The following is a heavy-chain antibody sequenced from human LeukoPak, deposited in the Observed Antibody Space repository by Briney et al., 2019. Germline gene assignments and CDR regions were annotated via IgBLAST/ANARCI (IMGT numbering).Heavy chain of an antibody. CDR3: ARAPGYCSSTSCYDYYGMDV. V-gene: IGHV4-39*07. CDR2: IYYSGST. Sequence: PSETLSLTCTVSGGSISSSSYYWGWIRQPPGKGLEWIGSIYYSGSTYYNPSLKSRVTISVDTSKNQFSLKLSSVTAADTAVYYCARAPGYCSSTSCYDYYGMDVWGQGTTVTVSS. D-gene: IGHD2-2*01. CDR1: GGSISSSSYY. J-gene: IGHJ6*02.